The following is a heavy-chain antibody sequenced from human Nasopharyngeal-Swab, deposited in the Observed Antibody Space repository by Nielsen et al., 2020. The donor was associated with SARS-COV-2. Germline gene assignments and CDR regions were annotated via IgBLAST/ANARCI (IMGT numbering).Heavy chain of an antibody. CDR3: ASLGKDNSGWSDY. CDR2: INHSGST. J-gene: IGHJ4*02. V-gene: IGHV4-34*01. Sequence: PGKGLEWIGEINHSGSTNYNPSLKSRVTISVDTSKNQFSLKLSSVTAADTAVYYCASLGKDNSGWSDYWGQGTLVTVSS. D-gene: IGHD6-19*01.